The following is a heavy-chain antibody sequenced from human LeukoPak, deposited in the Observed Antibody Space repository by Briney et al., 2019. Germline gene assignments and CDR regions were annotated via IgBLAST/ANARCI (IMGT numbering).Heavy chain of an antibody. J-gene: IGHJ1*01. Sequence: GGSLRLSCSASGFTLGDHWMHWIRQAPGKGLVWVSLIYRDGSNTTYADSVRGRFTISRDNAKDTLYLQMNNLRVEDTAVYYCATMGLYESTSDYTEYWGQGTLVTVSS. CDR1: GFTLGDHW. V-gene: IGHV3-74*01. CDR2: IYRDGSNT. D-gene: IGHD3-22*01. CDR3: ATMGLYESTSDYTEY.